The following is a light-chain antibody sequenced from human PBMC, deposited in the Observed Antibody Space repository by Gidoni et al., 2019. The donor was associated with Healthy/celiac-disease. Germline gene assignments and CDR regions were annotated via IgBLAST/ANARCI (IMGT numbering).Light chain of an antibody. V-gene: IGLV2-11*01. CDR1: ISDVGGYND. CDR2: EVS. J-gene: IGLJ1*01. Sequence: QPALTQPRSVSGSPGQSVTISCTGTISDVGGYNDVSWYQQHPGKAPKLMIYEVSKRPSGVPDRFSGSKSGNTASLTISGLQAEDEADYYCCSYAGSYTHVFGTGTKVTVL. CDR3: CSYAGSYTHV.